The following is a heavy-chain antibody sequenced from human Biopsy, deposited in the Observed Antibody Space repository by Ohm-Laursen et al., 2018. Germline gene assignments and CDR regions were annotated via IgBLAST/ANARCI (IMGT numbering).Heavy chain of an antibody. CDR2: IYNTETT. Sequence: SETLSLTCTVSGGSISSSSTYYWAWLRQPPGKGLEWIGSIYNTETTFYNPSLKSRVTISIDTSTNQFSLKVSSVTAADTALYFCARHPTGFWFDPWGHGTLVIVSS. CDR1: GGSISSSSTYY. J-gene: IGHJ5*02. CDR3: ARHPTGFWFDP. V-gene: IGHV4-39*01.